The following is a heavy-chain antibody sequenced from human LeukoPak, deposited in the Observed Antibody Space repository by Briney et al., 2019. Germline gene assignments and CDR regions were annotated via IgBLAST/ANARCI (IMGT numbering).Heavy chain of an antibody. CDR1: GGSISSYY. Sequence: SETLSLTCTVSGGSISSYYWSWIRQPAGKGLEWIGRIYTSGSANYNPSLKGRVTMSVDTSKNQFSLKLSSVTAADTAVYYCAKFGVDYDMVAWGQGTTVTVS. CDR2: IYTSGSA. V-gene: IGHV4-4*07. D-gene: IGHD3-16*01. J-gene: IGHJ6*02. CDR3: AKFGVDYDMVA.